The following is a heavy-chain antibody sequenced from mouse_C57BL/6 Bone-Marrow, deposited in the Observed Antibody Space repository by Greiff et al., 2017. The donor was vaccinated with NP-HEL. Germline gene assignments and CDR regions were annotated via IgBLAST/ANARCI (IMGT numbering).Heavy chain of an antibody. Sequence: VQLQQPGAELVKPGASVKLSCKASGYTFTSYLMHWVKQRPGRGLEWIGRIDPNSGGTKYNEKFKSKATLTVDTPSSTAYMQLNSLTSEVSAVYYWARYYDGSSSFGFWGQGTTLTVSS. J-gene: IGHJ2*01. D-gene: IGHD1-1*01. V-gene: IGHV1-72*01. CDR2: IDPNSGGT. CDR1: GYTFTSYL. CDR3: ARYYDGSSSFGF.